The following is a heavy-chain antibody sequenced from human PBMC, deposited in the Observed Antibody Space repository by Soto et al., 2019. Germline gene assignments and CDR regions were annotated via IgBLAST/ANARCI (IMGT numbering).Heavy chain of an antibody. Sequence: VRLSWRHSGCNCRTYGMCCVRQTPSKGLEWVSAISGSGGSTYYADSVKGRFTISGDNSKNTLYLQMNSLRAEDTAVYYCVKDLDQGADRPTWFDPLGQGTLVTVFS. D-gene: IGHD6-6*01. CDR2: ISGSGGST. J-gene: IGHJ5*02. CDR3: VKDLDQGADRPTWFDP. CDR1: GCNCRTYG. V-gene: IGHV3-23*01.